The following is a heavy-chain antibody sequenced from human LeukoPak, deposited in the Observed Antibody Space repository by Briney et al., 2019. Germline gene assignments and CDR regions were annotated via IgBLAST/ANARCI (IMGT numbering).Heavy chain of an antibody. D-gene: IGHD3-16*02. Sequence: NTSETLSLTCTVSGGSIGTYYWSWVRQSPGKGLEWIGYIYVTGNRYNPYLQSRVTISVDTSRNQFFLRMSSVTAADTAVYYCARHIGGGIEDMDVWGKGTKVTVSS. J-gene: IGHJ6*03. CDR1: GGSIGTYY. V-gene: IGHV4-59*08. CDR3: ARHIGGGIEDMDV. CDR2: IYVTGN.